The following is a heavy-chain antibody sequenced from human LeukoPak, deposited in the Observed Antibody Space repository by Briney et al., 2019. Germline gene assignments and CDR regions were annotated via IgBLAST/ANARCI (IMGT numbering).Heavy chain of an antibody. CDR3: VKDDSYYYDSSGRDS. CDR1: GFTFSSYI. J-gene: IGHJ4*02. V-gene: IGHV3-64D*09. CDR2: ITSNGDTT. Sequence: GGSLRLACSASGFTFSSYIMHWARQAPGEGLEYVSAITSNGDTTYYAGSVKGRVTISRDNSKNTLYLQMSSLRAEDTAVYYCVKDDSYYYDSSGRDSWGQGTLVTVSS. D-gene: IGHD3-22*01.